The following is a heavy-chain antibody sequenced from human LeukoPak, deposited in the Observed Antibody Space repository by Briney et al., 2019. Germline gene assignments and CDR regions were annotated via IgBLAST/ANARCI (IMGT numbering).Heavy chain of an antibody. Sequence: SETLSLTCTVSGGSISSSSYYWGWIRQPPGKGLEWIGSIYYSGSTYYNPSLKSRVTISVDRSKNQFSLKLSSVTAADTAVYYCAREPRGIFGVVLDAFDIWGQGTMVTVSS. D-gene: IGHD3-3*01. CDR2: IYYSGST. CDR1: GGSISSSSYY. J-gene: IGHJ3*02. CDR3: AREPRGIFGVVLDAFDI. V-gene: IGHV4-39*07.